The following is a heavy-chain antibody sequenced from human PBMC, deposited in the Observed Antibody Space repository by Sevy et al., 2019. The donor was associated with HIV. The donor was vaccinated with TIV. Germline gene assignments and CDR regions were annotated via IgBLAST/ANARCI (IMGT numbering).Heavy chain of an antibody. V-gene: IGHV4-38-2*01. CDR3: ASMSIAARRRGMGAFDI. J-gene: IGHJ3*02. D-gene: IGHD6-6*01. CDR2: IYHSGST. CDR1: GYAISSGYY. Sequence: SETLSLTCAVSGYAISSGYYWGWIRQPPGKGLEWIGSIYHSGSTYYNPSLKSRVTISVDTSKNQFSLKLSSVTAADTAVYYCASMSIAARRRGMGAFDIWGQGTMVTVSS.